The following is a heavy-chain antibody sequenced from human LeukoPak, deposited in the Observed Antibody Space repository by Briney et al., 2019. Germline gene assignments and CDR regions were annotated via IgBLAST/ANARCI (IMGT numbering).Heavy chain of an antibody. V-gene: IGHV1-2*06. D-gene: IGHD3-22*01. CDR2: INPNSGGT. CDR3: ARKYYCDSRGYYYDDAFDI. Sequence: ASVKVSCKASGYTFTAYCMHWVRQAPGQGLEWMGRINPNSGGTNYALNFQGRVTMTRDTSISTAYMELSRLRSDDTAVYYCARKYYCDSRGYYYDDAFDIWGQGTMVTVSS. J-gene: IGHJ3*02. CDR1: GYTFTAYC.